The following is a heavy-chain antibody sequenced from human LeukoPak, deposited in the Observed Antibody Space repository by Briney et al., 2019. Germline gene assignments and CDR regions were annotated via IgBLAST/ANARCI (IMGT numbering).Heavy chain of an antibody. CDR1: GFTFSSYE. CDR2: ISSSGSTI. V-gene: IGHV3-48*03. D-gene: IGHD1-26*01. CDR3: ARALPYATLGY. J-gene: IGHJ4*02. Sequence: PGGSLRLSCAASGFTFSSYEINWVRQAPGKGLEWVSYISSSGSTIYYADSVKGRFTISRDNAKNSLYLQMNSLRAEDTAVYYCARALPYATLGYWGQGTLVTVSS.